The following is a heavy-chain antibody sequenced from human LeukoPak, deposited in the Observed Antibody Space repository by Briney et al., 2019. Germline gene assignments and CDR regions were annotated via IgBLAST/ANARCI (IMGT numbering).Heavy chain of an antibody. D-gene: IGHD2-8*02. Sequence: GGSLRLSCAASGFTFDDYAMPWVRQAPGKGLEWVSLISWDGGSTYYADSVKGRFTISRDNSKNSLYLQMNSLRAEDTALYYCAKVSTGAMDVWGKGTTVTVSS. CDR1: GFTFDDYA. CDR3: AKVSTGAMDV. V-gene: IGHV3-43D*04. CDR2: ISWDGGST. J-gene: IGHJ6*04.